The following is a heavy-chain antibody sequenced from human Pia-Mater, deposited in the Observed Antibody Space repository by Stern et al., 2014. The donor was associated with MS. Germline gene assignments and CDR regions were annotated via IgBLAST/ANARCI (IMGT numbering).Heavy chain of an antibody. CDR2: IIPIFGTA. CDR1: GGTFNVYA. V-gene: IGHV1-69*01. D-gene: IGHD3-9*01. J-gene: IGHJ6*02. CDR3: ARDGRHTDNYGLDV. Sequence: QVQLVQSGAEVKKPGSSVKVSCKASGGTFNVYAINWLRQAPGQGLEWMGGIIPIFGTANYAQKFQCRVTITADESTRTSSMQLSSLRYDDTAVYYCARDGRHTDNYGLDVWGQGTTVTVSS.